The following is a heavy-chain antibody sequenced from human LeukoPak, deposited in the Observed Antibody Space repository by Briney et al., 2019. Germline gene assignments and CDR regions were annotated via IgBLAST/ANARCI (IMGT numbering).Heavy chain of an antibody. J-gene: IGHJ4*02. CDR1: GGTFSRHA. CDR3: VRDGSYYDSSGYYYLY. V-gene: IGHV1-69*13. CDR2: ITPMFGTA. Sequence: SVKVSCKASGGTFSRHAISWVRQAPGQGLEWMGGITPMFGTANYAQKFQGRVTITADESTSTAYMELSSLRSEDTAVYYCVRDGSYYDSSGYYYLYWGQGTLVTVPS. D-gene: IGHD3-22*01.